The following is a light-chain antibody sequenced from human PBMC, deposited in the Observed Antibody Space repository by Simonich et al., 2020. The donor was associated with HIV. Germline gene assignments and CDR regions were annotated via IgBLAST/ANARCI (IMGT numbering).Light chain of an antibody. J-gene: IGLJ2*01. V-gene: IGLV2-14*03. CDR3: NSYTSGSTLV. CDR1: SSDVGGYNY. Sequence: QSALTQPASVSGSPGQSITISCTGTSSDVGGYNYVSWYQQHPGKAPKLMIYDVSDRPSGVSNRFSGSKSGNTASLTISGLQAEDEADYYCNSYTSGSTLVFGGGTKLTVL. CDR2: DVS.